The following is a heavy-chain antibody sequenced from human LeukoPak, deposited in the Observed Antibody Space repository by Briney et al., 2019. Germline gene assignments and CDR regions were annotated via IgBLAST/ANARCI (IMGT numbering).Heavy chain of an antibody. CDR3: ARGQALNFDY. CDR1: GGSFSGYY. Sequence: PSETLSLTCAVYGGSFSGYYWSWIRQPPGKGLEWIGEINHSGSTNYNPSLKSRVTISVDTSKNQFSLKLSSVTAADTAVYYCARGQALNFDYWGQGTLVTVSS. CDR2: INHSGST. V-gene: IGHV4-34*01. J-gene: IGHJ4*02.